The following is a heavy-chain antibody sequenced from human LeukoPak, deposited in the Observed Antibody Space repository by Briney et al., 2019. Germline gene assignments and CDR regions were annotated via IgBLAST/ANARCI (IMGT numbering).Heavy chain of an antibody. J-gene: IGHJ4*02. CDR2: ISGSGGST. V-gene: IGHV3-23*01. D-gene: IGHD6-19*01. CDR1: GFTFSSHA. Sequence: PGGSLRLSRAASGFTFSSHAMSWVRQAPGKGLEWVSGISGSGGSTYYADSVKGRFTISRDNSKNTLYVQMNSLRAEDTAVYYCAKGRAGIDYWGQGTLVIVSS. CDR3: AKGRAGIDY.